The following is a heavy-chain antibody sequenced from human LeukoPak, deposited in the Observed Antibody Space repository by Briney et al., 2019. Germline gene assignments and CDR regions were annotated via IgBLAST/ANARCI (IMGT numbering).Heavy chain of an antibody. CDR1: GGSFSGYY. J-gene: IGHJ4*02. CDR3: ARDSMLWNDSSGYYPFTEDY. V-gene: IGHV4-34*01. Sequence: SETLSLTCAVYGGSFSGYYWSWIRQPPGKGLEWIGEINHSGSTNYNPSLKSRVTISVDTSKNQFSLKLSSVTAADTAVYYCARDSMLWNDSSGYYPFTEDYWGQGTLVTVSS. CDR2: INHSGST. D-gene: IGHD3-22*01.